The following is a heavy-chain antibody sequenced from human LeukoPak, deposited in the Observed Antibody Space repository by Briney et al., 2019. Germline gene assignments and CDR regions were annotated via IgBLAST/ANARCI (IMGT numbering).Heavy chain of an antibody. Sequence: GGSLRLSCAASGFTFSSYAMSWVRQAPGKGLECVSAISGSGGSTYYADSVKGRFTISRDNSKNTLYLQMNSLRAEDTAVYYCAKFLPTHIVVANYYFDYWGQGTLVTVSS. J-gene: IGHJ4*02. CDR2: ISGSGGST. V-gene: IGHV3-23*01. CDR1: GFTFSSYA. CDR3: AKFLPTHIVVANYYFDY. D-gene: IGHD2-21*01.